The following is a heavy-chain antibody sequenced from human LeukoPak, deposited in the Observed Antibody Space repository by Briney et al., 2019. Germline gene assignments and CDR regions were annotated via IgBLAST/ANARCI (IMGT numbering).Heavy chain of an antibody. CDR3: ATYGMDV. Sequence: GGSLRLSCTASGFTFSDYGMHWVRQAPGKGLEWVAIIWYDGYNKYYADSVRGRFTISRDNSKNTLYLQMNNLRAEDTAVYYCATYGMDVWGQGTTVTVSS. V-gene: IGHV3-33*01. J-gene: IGHJ6*02. CDR1: GFTFSDYG. CDR2: IWYDGYNK.